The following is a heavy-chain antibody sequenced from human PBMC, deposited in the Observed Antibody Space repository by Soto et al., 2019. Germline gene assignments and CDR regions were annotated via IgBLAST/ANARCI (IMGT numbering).Heavy chain of an antibody. CDR1: GGSIGSHY. D-gene: IGHD6-6*01. CDR3: ARRDYLTSSPGPFDS. V-gene: IGHV4-59*11. CDR2: AHYGGST. J-gene: IGHJ4*02. Sequence: KTSQTLSLTGVVSGGSIGSHYWSWIRQPPGGGLEWIGYAHYGGSTNYNPSLKSRVTMSVDTSKNRFYLNLSSVTAADTALYLCARRDYLTSSPGPFDSWDQGTPVTVSS.